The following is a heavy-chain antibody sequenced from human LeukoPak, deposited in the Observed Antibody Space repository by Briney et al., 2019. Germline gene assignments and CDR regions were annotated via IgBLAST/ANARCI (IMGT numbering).Heavy chain of an antibody. CDR3: ARDTNSGGFWSGYFVY. CDR2: ISAYNGNT. V-gene: IGHV1-18*01. D-gene: IGHD3-3*01. CDR1: GYTFTNYG. Sequence: GASVKVSCKASGYTFTNYGISWVRQAPGQGLEWMGWISAYNGNTNYAQKLQGRVTMTTDTSTSTAYMELRSLRSDDTAVYYCARDTNSGGFWSGYFVYWGQGTLVTVSS. J-gene: IGHJ4*02.